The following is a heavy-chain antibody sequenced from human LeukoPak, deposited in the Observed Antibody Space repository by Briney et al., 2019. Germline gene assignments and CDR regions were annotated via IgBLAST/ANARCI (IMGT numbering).Heavy chain of an antibody. Sequence: SETLSLTCTVSGGSISSGSYHWSWIRQPAGKGLEWIGRIYTSGSTNYNPSLKSRVTISVDTSKNQFSLKLSPVTAADTAVYYCARDSLETYYYGSGSYSPGFDPWGQGTLVTVSS. CDR3: ARDSLETYYYGSGSYSPGFDP. D-gene: IGHD3-10*01. J-gene: IGHJ5*02. CDR1: GGSISSGSYH. V-gene: IGHV4-61*02. CDR2: IYTSGST.